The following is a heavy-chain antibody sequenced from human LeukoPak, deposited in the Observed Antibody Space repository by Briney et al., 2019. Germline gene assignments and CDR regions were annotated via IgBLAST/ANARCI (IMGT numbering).Heavy chain of an antibody. D-gene: IGHD3-3*01. Sequence: PSETLSLTCSVSDGSINSYYWNWIRRPPGKGLEWIGYIYYNGNTNYNPSLKSRVTISVDTSKNQFSLKLSSVTAADTAVYYCAIHDFWSGFDYWGQGTLVTVSS. CDR3: AIHDFWSGFDY. CDR1: DGSINSYY. J-gene: IGHJ4*02. V-gene: IGHV4-59*12. CDR2: IYYNGNT.